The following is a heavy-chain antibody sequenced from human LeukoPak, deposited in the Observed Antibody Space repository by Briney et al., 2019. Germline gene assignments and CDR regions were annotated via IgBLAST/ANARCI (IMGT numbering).Heavy chain of an antibody. D-gene: IGHD1-26*01. CDR1: GYTLTELS. V-gene: IGHV1-24*01. Sequence: ASVKVSCKVSGYTLTELSMHWVRQAPGKGFEWMGGFDPEDGETIYAQKFQGRVTMTEDTSIDTAYMELSSLRSEDTAVYYCATAFSSGSYPPFDYWGQGTLVTVSS. J-gene: IGHJ4*02. CDR2: FDPEDGET. CDR3: ATAFSSGSYPPFDY.